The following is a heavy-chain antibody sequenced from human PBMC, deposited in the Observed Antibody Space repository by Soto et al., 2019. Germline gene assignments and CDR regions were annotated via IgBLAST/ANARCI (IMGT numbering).Heavy chain of an antibody. CDR1: GFTISDAW. V-gene: IGHV3-15*01. Sequence: EVQLVESGGGLVKPGGSLRLSCAVSGFTISDAWMSWVRQAPGKGLEWVARIKSESDGGALDYAAPVKGSFAASRDDPRNTLFQQMNSLRDEDTGVYYCTTDRRKFAQFDNWGQGTLVSVSS. CDR2: IKSESDGGAL. J-gene: IGHJ4*02. D-gene: IGHD3-10*01. CDR3: TTDRRKFAQFDN.